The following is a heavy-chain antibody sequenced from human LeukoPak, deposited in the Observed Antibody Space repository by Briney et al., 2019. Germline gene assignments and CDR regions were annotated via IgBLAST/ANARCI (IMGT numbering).Heavy chain of an antibody. CDR1: GFTVSNSY. D-gene: IGHD6-13*01. J-gene: IGHJ4*02. CDR2: IYSGGST. CDR3: ARAGAAAGTFLFDY. Sequence: GGSLRLSCVASGFTVSNSYLNWVRQAPGKGLEWVSIIYSGGSTYYADSVKGRFTISRDNSKNTLYLQMNSLRAEDTAVYYCARAGAAAGTFLFDYWGQGTLVTVSS. V-gene: IGHV3-53*01.